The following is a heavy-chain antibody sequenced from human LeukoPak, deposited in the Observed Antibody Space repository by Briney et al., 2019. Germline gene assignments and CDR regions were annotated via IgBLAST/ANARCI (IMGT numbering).Heavy chain of an antibody. CDR3: ARSDGSGSFDYYGMDV. J-gene: IGHJ6*02. Sequence: GGSLRLSCATSGFTFTDHYMDWVRQAPGKGLEWVSSISSSSSYIYYADSVKGRFTISRDNAKNSLYLQMNSLRAEDTAVYYCARSDGSGSFDYYGMDVWGQGTTVTVSS. V-gene: IGHV3-21*01. CDR1: GFTFTDHY. D-gene: IGHD3-10*01. CDR2: ISSSSSYI.